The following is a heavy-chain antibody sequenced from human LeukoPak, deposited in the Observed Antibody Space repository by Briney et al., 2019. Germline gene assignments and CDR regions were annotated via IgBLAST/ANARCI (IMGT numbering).Heavy chain of an antibody. CDR1: GFTFTDYY. J-gene: IGHJ4*02. CDR3: ARDMRNYHDNSGCLDY. V-gene: IGHV3-53*01. D-gene: IGHD3-22*01. CDR2: IYRGGDT. Sequence: GGSLRLSCAASGFTFTDYYMSWIRQAPGKGLEWVSVIYRGGDTFYADSVKGRFTISRDNSKNTVYLQMNSLRAEDTAVYYCARDMRNYHDNSGCLDYWGQGTLVTVSS.